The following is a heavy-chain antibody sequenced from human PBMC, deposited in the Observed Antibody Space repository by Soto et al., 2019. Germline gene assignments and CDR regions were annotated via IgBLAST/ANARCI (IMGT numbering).Heavy chain of an antibody. CDR1: GFSVGGNY. J-gene: IGHJ4*02. CDR3: SRVPNSDC. Sequence: EERLVQTGGGLGQPGGSLRLSCAASGFSVGGNYMSWVRQAPGKGLELVSLIYSGGNPFYADSMKGRFTLSRDNSNNMLYLQMYSLRAEDTAVYYVSRVPNSDCWGQGTLVIVPS. CDR2: IYSGGNP. V-gene: IGHV3-53*02. D-gene: IGHD2-2*01.